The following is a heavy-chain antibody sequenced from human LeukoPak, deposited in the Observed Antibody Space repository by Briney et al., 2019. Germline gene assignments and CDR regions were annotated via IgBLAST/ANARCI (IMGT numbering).Heavy chain of an antibody. CDR2: INPNSGGT. V-gene: IGHV1-2*02. D-gene: IGHD6-13*01. J-gene: IGHJ5*02. Sequence: ASVKVSCKASGYTFTGYYMHWVRQAPGQGLEWMGWINPNSGGTNYAQKFQGRVTMTRDTSISTAYMELSRLRSDDTAVYYCARDQEHQLVPRGFDPWGQGTLVTVSS. CDR3: ARDQEHQLVPRGFDP. CDR1: GYTFTGYY.